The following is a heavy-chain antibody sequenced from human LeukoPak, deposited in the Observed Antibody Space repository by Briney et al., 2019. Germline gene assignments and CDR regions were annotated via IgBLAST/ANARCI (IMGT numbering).Heavy chain of an antibody. J-gene: IGHJ6*02. CDR1: GLTVSSNY. D-gene: IGHD1-26*01. V-gene: IGHV3-66*02. CDR3: ARVWVVGADYYYGMDV. Sequence: GGSLRLSCAASGLTVSSNYMSWVRQAPGKGLEWISVIYSDGSTYYADSVKGRFTISRDNSKNALYFQMNSLRVEDTAVYYCARVWVVGADYYYGMDVWGQGTTATVSS. CDR2: IYSDGST.